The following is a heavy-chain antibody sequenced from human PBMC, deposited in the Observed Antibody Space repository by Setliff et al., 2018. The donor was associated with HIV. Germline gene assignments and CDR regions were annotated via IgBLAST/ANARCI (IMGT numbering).Heavy chain of an antibody. CDR3: ARARTDYYDRRRRSHYYIDV. J-gene: IGHJ6*03. CDR1: GYTFSNYD. D-gene: IGHD3-22*01. V-gene: IGHV1-8*02. Sequence: GASVKVSCKSSGYTFSNYDINWVRQAAGQGLEWMGWMNPDSRNTGYAQRFEGRVTLTWDTSISTAYLELNHLKSDDTAVYYCARARTDYYDRRRRSHYYIDVWARGATVTV. CDR2: MNPDSRNT.